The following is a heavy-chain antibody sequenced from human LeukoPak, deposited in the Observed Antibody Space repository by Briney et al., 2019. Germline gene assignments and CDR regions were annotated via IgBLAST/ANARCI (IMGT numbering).Heavy chain of an antibody. Sequence: GASVTVSFKASGYTFTVYYMHWVRQAPGQGLEWMGWTNPNSGGTNYAQKFQGRVTMTRDTAISTDYTELSRLRSDDTAVYYCARDIVTNGYYYYYMDVWGKGTTVTISS. V-gene: IGHV1-2*02. D-gene: IGHD3-16*02. CDR3: ARDIVTNGYYYYYMDV. J-gene: IGHJ6*03. CDR2: TNPNSGGT. CDR1: GYTFTVYY.